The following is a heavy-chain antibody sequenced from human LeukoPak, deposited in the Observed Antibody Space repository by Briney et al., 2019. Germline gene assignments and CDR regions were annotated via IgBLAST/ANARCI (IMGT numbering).Heavy chain of an antibody. J-gene: IGHJ4*02. V-gene: IGHV3-7*05. CDR3: ARYWDY. CDR2: INQDGSQK. CDR1: GVTFSSDW. Sequence: GGTLRLSCVASGVTFSSDWMRWGRQAPGKGLEWGADINQDGSQKYYADSVKGRFTISRDNAKNSLYLQMNRLRAEDTTVYYCARYWDYWGQGTLVTVSS. D-gene: IGHD2-15*01.